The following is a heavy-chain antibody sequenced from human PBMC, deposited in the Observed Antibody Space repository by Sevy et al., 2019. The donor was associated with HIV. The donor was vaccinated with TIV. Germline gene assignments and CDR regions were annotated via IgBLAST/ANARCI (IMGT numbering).Heavy chain of an antibody. Sequence: SQTLSLTCDISGDSVSSNTAAWNWIRQSPSRGLEWLGRTYYRSRWSFDYEESMKSRMTITPDTSKNQFSLQLKSVTPEDTAIYFGAREKLSRGASGNWFDPWGEGTVVTVSS. CDR1: GDSVSSNTAA. CDR2: TYYRSRWSF. J-gene: IGHJ5*02. D-gene: IGHD3-10*01. V-gene: IGHV6-1*01. CDR3: AREKLSRGASGNWFDP.